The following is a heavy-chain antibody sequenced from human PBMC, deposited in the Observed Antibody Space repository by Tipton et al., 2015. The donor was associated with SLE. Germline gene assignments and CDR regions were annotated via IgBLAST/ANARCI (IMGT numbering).Heavy chain of an antibody. Sequence: TLSLTCTVSSGSISRYYWNWIRQPPGKGLEWIGYIYYSGNTNYNPSLKSRVTISLDTSKNQFSLKLSSVTAADTAVYYCARHGAVLGWFDPWGQGTLVPVSS. D-gene: IGHD1-1*01. CDR1: SGSISRYY. CDR3: ARHGAVLGWFDP. V-gene: IGHV4-59*08. CDR2: IYYSGNT. J-gene: IGHJ5*02.